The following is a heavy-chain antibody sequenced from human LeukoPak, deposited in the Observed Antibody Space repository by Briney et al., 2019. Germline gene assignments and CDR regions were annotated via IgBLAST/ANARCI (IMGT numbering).Heavy chain of an antibody. D-gene: IGHD2-2*02. CDR3: AKSLCSSTSCYIDY. CDR1: GFTFSSYG. V-gene: IGHV3-23*01. CDR2: ISGSGGST. Sequence: GGSLRLSCAASGFTFSSYGMHWVRQAPGKGLEWVSAISGSGGSTYYADSVKGRFTISRDNSKNTLYLQMNSLRAEDTAVYYCAKSLCSSTSCYIDYWGQGTLVTVSS. J-gene: IGHJ4*02.